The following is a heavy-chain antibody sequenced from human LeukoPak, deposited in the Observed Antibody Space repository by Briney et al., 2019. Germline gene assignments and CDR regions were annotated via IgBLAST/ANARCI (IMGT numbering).Heavy chain of an antibody. V-gene: IGHV4-34*01. CDR3: ARGYCSGGSCYSRYYYGMDV. CDR1: GGSFSGYY. Sequence: SETLSLTCAVYGGSFSGYYWSWIRQPPGKGLEWIGEINHSGSTNYNPSLKSRVTISVDTSKNQFSLKLSSVTAADTAVYYCARGYCSGGSCYSRYYYGMDVWGQGTTVTVSS. CDR2: INHSGST. J-gene: IGHJ6*02. D-gene: IGHD2-15*01.